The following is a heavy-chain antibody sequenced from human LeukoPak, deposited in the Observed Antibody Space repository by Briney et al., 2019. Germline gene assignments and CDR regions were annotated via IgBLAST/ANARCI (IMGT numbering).Heavy chain of an antibody. V-gene: IGHV3-30*18. J-gene: IGHJ3*02. CDR2: ISYDGSNK. CDR3: AKATPRDAFDI. Sequence: GGSLRLSCAASGFTFSSYGMHGVRQAPGKGLEWVAVISYDGSNKYYADSVKGRFTISRDNSKNTLYLQMNSLRAEDTAVYYCAKATPRDAFDIWGQGTMVTVSS. CDR1: GFTFSSYG.